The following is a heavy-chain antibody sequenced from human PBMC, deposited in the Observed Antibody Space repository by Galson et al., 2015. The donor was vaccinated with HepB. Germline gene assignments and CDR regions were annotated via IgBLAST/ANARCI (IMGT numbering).Heavy chain of an antibody. Sequence: SLRLSCAASGFIFDDYAMHWVRQTPGKGLEWVSGISWNSGSIVYADSVKGRFTISRDNAKNSLYLQMNSLRTDDTALYYCAKDRNRNFWSGYAHFQHWGQGNLATVSS. J-gene: IGHJ1*01. V-gene: IGHV3-9*01. CDR3: AKDRNRNFWSGYAHFQH. D-gene: IGHD3-3*01. CDR1: GFIFDDYA. CDR2: ISWNSGSI.